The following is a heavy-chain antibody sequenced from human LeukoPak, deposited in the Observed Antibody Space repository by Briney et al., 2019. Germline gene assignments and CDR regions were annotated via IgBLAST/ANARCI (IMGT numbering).Heavy chain of an antibody. V-gene: IGHV3-7*01. D-gene: IGHD2-21*02. CDR1: GFTFSTYW. Sequence: GGSLRLSCSASGFTFSTYWMSWVRQAPGKGLEWVANMRRDGNEIYYLDSVRGRFTISRDNAKNSLYLQMNSLRAEDTAVYYCSRDSLSSCGGDCYSGLDVWGQGTTVTVSS. J-gene: IGHJ6*02. CDR3: SRDSLSSCGGDCYSGLDV. CDR2: MRRDGNEI.